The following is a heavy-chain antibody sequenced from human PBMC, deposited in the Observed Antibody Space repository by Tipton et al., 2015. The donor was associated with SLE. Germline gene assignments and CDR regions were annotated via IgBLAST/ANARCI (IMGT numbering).Heavy chain of an antibody. CDR3: ARAPPTEAEFDY. CDR1: GGSFSGYY. Sequence: TLSLTCTVSGGSFSGYYWSWIRQPPGKGLEWIGEINHSGSTNYNPSLKSRVTISVDTSKNQFSLKLSSVTAADTAVYYCARAPPTEAEFDYWGQGTLVTVSS. CDR2: INHSGST. J-gene: IGHJ4*02. V-gene: IGHV4-34*01.